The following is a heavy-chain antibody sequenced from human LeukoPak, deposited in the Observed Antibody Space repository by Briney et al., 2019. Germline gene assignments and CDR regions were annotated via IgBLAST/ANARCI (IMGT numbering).Heavy chain of an antibody. CDR2: ISAYNGNT. D-gene: IGHD2-2*01. Sequence: GASVTVSFKASGYTFTSYGISWVRQAPGRGLEGMGWISAYNGNTNYAQKLQGRVTMTTDTSTSTAYMELRSLRSDDTGVYYCARSTRTKLVVAYSGQETLVSVSS. J-gene: IGHJ4*02. CDR3: ARSTRTKLVVAY. CDR1: GYTFTSYG. V-gene: IGHV1-18*01.